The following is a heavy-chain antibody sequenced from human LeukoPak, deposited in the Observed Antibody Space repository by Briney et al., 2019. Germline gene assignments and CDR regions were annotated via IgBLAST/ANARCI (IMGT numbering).Heavy chain of an antibody. CDR3: ARGAITKVRGGNWFDP. Sequence: ASVKVSCKASGYTFTSYAMNWVRQAPGQGLEWMGWINTNTGNPTYAQGFTGRFVFSFDTSVSTAYLQISSLKAEDTAVYYCARGAITKVRGGNWFDPWGQGTLVTVSS. CDR1: GYTFTSYA. V-gene: IGHV7-4-1*02. J-gene: IGHJ5*02. CDR2: INTNTGNP. D-gene: IGHD3-10*01.